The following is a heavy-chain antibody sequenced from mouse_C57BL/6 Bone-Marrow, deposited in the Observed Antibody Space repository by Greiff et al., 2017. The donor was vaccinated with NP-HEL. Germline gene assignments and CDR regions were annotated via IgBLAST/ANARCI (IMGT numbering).Heavy chain of an antibody. V-gene: IGHV1-26*01. CDR1: GYTFTDYY. J-gene: IGHJ2*01. CDR3: ARWLLAFDY. D-gene: IGHD2-3*01. CDR2: INPNNGGT. Sequence: EVKLQQSGPELVKPGASVKISCKASGYTFTDYYMNWVKQSHGKSLEWIGDINPNNGGTSYNQKFKGKATLTVDKSSSTAYMQLSSLTSEDSAVYFCARWLLAFDYWGQGTTLTVSS.